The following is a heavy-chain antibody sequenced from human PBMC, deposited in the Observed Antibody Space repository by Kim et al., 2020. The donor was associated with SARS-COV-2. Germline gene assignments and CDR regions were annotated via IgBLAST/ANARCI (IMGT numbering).Heavy chain of an antibody. CDR3: ARDRRYSLDY. CDR2: IKEDGSET. J-gene: IGHJ4*02. Sequence: GGSLRLSCVASGFSFTTYWMSWVRQAPGKGLEWVAKIKEDGSETYYVNSVAGRFTISRDNAKNSLYLQMNSLSAEDTAVYYCARDRRYSLDYWGQGTLVTVSS. CDR1: GFSFTTYW. V-gene: IGHV3-7*01. D-gene: IGHD2-15*01.